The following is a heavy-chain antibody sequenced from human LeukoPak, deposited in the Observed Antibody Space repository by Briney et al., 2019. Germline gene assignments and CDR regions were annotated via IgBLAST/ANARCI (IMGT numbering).Heavy chain of an antibody. Sequence: PGRSLRLSCAASGFTLSTYGMHWVRQAPGKGLEWVAVIWSDGIKKYYAESVKGRFTISRDNSMDTLYLQMDNLSIDDTAVYYCARDWGGFDYWGQGTLVTVSS. D-gene: IGHD3-16*01. CDR2: IWSDGIKK. J-gene: IGHJ4*02. CDR3: ARDWGGFDY. CDR1: GFTLSTYG. V-gene: IGHV3-33*01.